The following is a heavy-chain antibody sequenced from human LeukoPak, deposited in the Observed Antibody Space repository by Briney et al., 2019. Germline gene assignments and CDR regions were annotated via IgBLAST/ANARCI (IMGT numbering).Heavy chain of an antibody. Sequence: VSVKVSCKASGYTFTSYYMHWVRQAPGQGLEWMGIINPSGGSTSYAQKFQGRVTMTRDTTTSTVYMELSSLRSEDTAVYYCARDYPSNGGTPFDPTYYFDYWGQGTLVTVSS. D-gene: IGHD3-16*01. V-gene: IGHV1-46*03. CDR3: ARDYPSNGGTPFDPTYYFDY. CDR1: GYTFTSYY. CDR2: INPSGGST. J-gene: IGHJ4*02.